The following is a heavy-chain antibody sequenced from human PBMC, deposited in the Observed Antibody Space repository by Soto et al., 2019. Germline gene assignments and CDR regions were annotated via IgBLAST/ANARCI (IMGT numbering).Heavy chain of an antibody. CDR1: GFSFSSYT. CDR3: ARVSGTITIFGVLIPTHWYFDL. J-gene: IGHJ2*01. Sequence: EMQLLESGGGLVQPGGSLRLSCAASGFSFSSYTMSWVCQAPGKGLDWVSAVSTSGGVTHYADSVKGGFTVSRDDSKNMLYLQINSLTADDTAIYYCARVSGTITIFGVLIPTHWYFDLWGRGTLVTVSS. D-gene: IGHD3-3*01. CDR2: VSTSGGVT. V-gene: IGHV3-23*01.